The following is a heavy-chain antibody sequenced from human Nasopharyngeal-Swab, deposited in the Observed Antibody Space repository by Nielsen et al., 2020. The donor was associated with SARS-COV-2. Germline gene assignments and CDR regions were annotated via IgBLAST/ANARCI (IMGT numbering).Heavy chain of an antibody. D-gene: IGHD3-16*01. CDR1: GFTFSSYS. CDR3: ARDSLKEGAFDI. CDR2: ISSSSTI. J-gene: IGHJ3*02. V-gene: IGHV3-48*01. Sequence: GESLKISCAASGFTFSSYSMNWVRQAPGKGLEWVSYISSSSTIYYADSVKGRFTISRDNAKNSLYLQMNSLRAEDTAVYYCARDSLKEGAFDIWGQGTMVTVSS.